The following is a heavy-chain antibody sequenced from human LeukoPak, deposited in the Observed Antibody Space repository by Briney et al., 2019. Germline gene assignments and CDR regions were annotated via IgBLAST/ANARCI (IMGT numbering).Heavy chain of an antibody. CDR1: GFSVSSNY. V-gene: IGHV3-21*01. CDR3: ARVSGNSYGAIGVDY. CDR2: ISSSSSYI. J-gene: IGHJ4*02. D-gene: IGHD5-18*01. Sequence: KAGGSLRLSCAASGFSVSSNYMSWVRQAPGKGLEWVSSISSSSSYIYYADSVKGRFTISRDNAKNSLYLQMNSLRAEDTAVYYCARVSGNSYGAIGVDYWGQGTLVTVSS.